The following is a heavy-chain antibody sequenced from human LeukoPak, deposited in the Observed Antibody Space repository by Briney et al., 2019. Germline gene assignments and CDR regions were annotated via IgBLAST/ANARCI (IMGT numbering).Heavy chain of an antibody. Sequence: SETLSLTCAVSGGSISSGGHSWSWIRQPPGKGLEWIGYIYHSGSTYYNPSLKSRVTISVDRSKNQFSLRLNSVTAADTAMYYCARSHDHLWGNYPDYWGQGTLVTVSS. CDR3: ARSHDHLWGNYPDY. V-gene: IGHV4-30-2*01. CDR2: IYHSGST. J-gene: IGHJ4*02. CDR1: GGSISSGGHS. D-gene: IGHD3-16*02.